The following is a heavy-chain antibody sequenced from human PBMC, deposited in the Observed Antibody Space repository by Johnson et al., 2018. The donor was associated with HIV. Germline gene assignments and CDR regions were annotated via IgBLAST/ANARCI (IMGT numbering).Heavy chain of an antibody. D-gene: IGHD6-13*01. CDR3: ARRSSPTGAFDI. CDR1: GFTLRNYA. J-gene: IGHJ3*02. Sequence: VQLVESGGGLVQPGGSLRLSCAASGFTLRNYAIHWVRQAPGKGLEWVAVISYDGSNKYYADSVKGRFTISRDNSKNTLYLQMNSLRAEDTAVYYCARRSSPTGAFDIWGQGTMVTVSS. V-gene: IGHV3-30-3*01. CDR2: ISYDGSNK.